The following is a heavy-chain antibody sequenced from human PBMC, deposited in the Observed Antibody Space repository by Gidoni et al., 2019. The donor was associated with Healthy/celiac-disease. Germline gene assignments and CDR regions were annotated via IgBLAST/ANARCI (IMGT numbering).Heavy chain of an antibody. J-gene: IGHJ3*02. CDR3: AKGATVVTPAYAFDI. D-gene: IGHD4-17*01. Sequence: EVQLVESGGGLVQPGRSLRLSCAASGFTFDDYAMHWVRQAPGKGLEWVSGISWNSGSIGYADSVKGRFTISRDNAKNSLYLQMNSLRAEDTALYYCAKGATVVTPAYAFDIWGQGTMVTVSS. CDR2: ISWNSGSI. V-gene: IGHV3-9*01. CDR1: GFTFDDYA.